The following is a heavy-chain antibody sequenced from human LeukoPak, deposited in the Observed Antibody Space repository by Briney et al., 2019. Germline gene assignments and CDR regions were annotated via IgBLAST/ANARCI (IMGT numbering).Heavy chain of an antibody. J-gene: IGHJ4*02. Sequence: GGSLRLSCAASGFTFSAYAMTWVRQAPGRGLEWVSSISGSGVDTYYADSVKGRFTISRDNSNNTLYLQMNSLRAEDTAVYFCAKRGYYYTSGSQYYFDYWGQGTLVTVSS. CDR2: ISGSGVDT. V-gene: IGHV3-23*01. CDR1: GFTFSAYA. D-gene: IGHD3-10*01. CDR3: AKRGYYYTSGSQYYFDY.